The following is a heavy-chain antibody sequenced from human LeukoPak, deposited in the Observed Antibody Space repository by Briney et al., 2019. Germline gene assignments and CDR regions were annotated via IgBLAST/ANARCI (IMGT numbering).Heavy chain of an antibody. V-gene: IGHV3-21*06. D-gene: IGHD7-27*01. CDR1: GFTFSTYS. J-gene: IGHJ4*02. Sequence: GGSLRLSCAASGFTFSTYSMNWVRQAPGKGLEWVASISSSSKDIYYADSLKGRFTISRDNAKNALYLQINSLRVEDTAVYYCAKDPWGSRVYWGQGTLVTVSS. CDR2: ISSSSKDI. CDR3: AKDPWGSRVY.